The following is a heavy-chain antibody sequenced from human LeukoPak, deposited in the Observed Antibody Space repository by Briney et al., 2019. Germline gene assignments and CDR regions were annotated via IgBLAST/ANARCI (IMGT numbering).Heavy chain of an antibody. CDR3: ARDHETLRFCTGGRFYYYYYMDV. CDR2: IYNGGST. D-gene: IGHD2-8*02. J-gene: IGHJ6*03. V-gene: IGHV3-53*01. Sequence: PGGSLRLSCTISGFTSDDYGLSWVRQAPGKGLEWVSIIYNGGSTYYADSVKGRFTISRDSSQNTVHLQMNSLRREDTAVYYCARDHETLRFCTGGRFYYYYYMDVWGKGTTFTLSS. CDR1: GFTSDDYG.